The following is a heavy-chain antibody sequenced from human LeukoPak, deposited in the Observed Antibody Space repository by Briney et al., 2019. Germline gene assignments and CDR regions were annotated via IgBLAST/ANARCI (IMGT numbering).Heavy chain of an antibody. CDR3: SRVSQSFYYDSSGYPVNS. D-gene: IGHD3-22*01. Sequence: SETLSLTCAVSVLSISSGYYWGWIRQPPGKGLEWIGSIYHSGSSYYNPSLRSRVVMSVDMSRNQFSLTLTSVTVADTAVYYCSRVSQSFYYDSSGYPVNSWGEETLVSVSS. J-gene: IGHJ4*02. CDR1: VLSISSGYY. V-gene: IGHV4-38-2*01. CDR2: IYHSGSS.